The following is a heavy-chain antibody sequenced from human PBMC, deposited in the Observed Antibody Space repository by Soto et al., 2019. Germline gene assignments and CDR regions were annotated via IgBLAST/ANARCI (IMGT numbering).Heavy chain of an antibody. J-gene: IGHJ6*02. Sequence: GASLKISCKGSGYSFTSYWISWVRQMPGKGLEWLGRIDPSDSYTNYSPSFQGHVTISADKSISTAYLQWSSLKASDTAMYYCVTLRSFSDYGMDVWGQGTTVTVSS. CDR1: GYSFTSYW. D-gene: IGHD3-3*01. V-gene: IGHV5-10-1*01. CDR3: VTLRSFSDYGMDV. CDR2: IDPSDSYT.